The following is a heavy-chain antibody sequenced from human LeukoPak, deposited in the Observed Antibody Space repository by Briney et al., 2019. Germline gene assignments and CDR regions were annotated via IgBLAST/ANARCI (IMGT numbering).Heavy chain of an antibody. V-gene: IGHV1-69*13. Sequence: WASVKVSCKASGGSFSRYTLSWVRQAPGQGLEWMGGIIPIFGTANYAKRFQGRVTITADESSNTASMELRSLRSEDTAVYYCAREFIRAGGNGAFDIWGQGTMVTVSS. CDR1: GGSFSRYT. D-gene: IGHD2-8*02. CDR2: IIPIFGTA. CDR3: AREFIRAGGNGAFDI. J-gene: IGHJ3*02.